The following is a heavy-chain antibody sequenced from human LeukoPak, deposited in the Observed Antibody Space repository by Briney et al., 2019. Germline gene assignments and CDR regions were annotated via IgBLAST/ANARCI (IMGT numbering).Heavy chain of an antibody. CDR1: GGTFSSYA. D-gene: IGHD3-10*01. CDR3: ARPGAKGYYYGSGSYSD. Sequence: GASVKVSCKASGGTFSSYAINWVRQAPGQGLEWMGWINPNSGGTNYAQKFQGRVTMTRDTSISTAYMELSRLRSDDTAVYYCARPGAKGYYYGSGSYSDWGQGTLVTVSS. CDR2: INPNSGGT. V-gene: IGHV1-2*02. J-gene: IGHJ4*02.